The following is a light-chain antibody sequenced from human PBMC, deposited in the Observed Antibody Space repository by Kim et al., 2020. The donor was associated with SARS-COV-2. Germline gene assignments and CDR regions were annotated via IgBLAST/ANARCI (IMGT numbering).Light chain of an antibody. CDR3: HQYGSSPRT. V-gene: IGKV3-20*01. J-gene: IGKJ1*01. Sequence: VAPGERATLSCRASQTINNRLVWYQQKPGQAPRLLIYDATTRATGIPDRFSGSGSGTDFTLTISRLEPEDFAVYYCHQYGSSPRTFGQGTKVDIK. CDR1: QTINNR. CDR2: DAT.